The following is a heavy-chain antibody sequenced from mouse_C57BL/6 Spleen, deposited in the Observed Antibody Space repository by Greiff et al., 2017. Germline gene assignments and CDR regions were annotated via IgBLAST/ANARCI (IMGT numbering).Heavy chain of an antibody. D-gene: IGHD1-1*01. CDR1: GFNIKDDY. Sequence: EVQLQQPGAELVRPGASVKLSCTASGFNIKDDYMHWVKQRPEQGLEWIGWIDPENGDTEYASKFQGKATITADTSSNTAYLQLSSLTSEDTAVYYCTTFGYYGSSYYFDYWGQGTTLTVSS. J-gene: IGHJ2*01. CDR3: TTFGYYGSSYYFDY. CDR2: IDPENGDT. V-gene: IGHV14-4*01.